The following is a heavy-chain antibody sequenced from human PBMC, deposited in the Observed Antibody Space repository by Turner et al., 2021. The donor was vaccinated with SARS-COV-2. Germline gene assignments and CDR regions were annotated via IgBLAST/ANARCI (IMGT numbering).Heavy chain of an antibody. CDR2: VGTAGDT. Sequence: ELQLVESGGGLVRPGVSRCRSCAASGFTFISHDMRRGREAIGKSLEWVSAVGTAGDTYCPGSVKGRFTITRENGKNSLYIQMNTLRDGDAAVYYCARAKFRGLKSWFDPWGQGTLVTVSS. CDR1: GFTFISHD. CDR3: ARAKFRGLKSWFDP. V-gene: IGHV3-13*04. D-gene: IGHD3-10*01. J-gene: IGHJ5*02.